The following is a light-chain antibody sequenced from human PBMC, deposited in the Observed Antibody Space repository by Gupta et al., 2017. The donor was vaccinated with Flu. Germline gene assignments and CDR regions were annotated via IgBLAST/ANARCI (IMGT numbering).Light chain of an antibody. J-gene: IGKJ4*01. CDR3: QQRRSWPLT. Sequence: EIVLTQSPATLSLSPGERVTLSCRASQSVSSDLAWYQQKPGQAPSLLIYDVSNRATGIPARFSGSGSGTDFTLTISSLEPEDFAVYYCQQRRSWPLTFGGGTKVEIK. V-gene: IGKV3-11*01. CDR1: QSVSSD. CDR2: DVS.